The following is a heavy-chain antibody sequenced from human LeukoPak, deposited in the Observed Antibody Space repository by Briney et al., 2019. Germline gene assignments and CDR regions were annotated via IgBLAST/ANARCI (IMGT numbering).Heavy chain of an antibody. D-gene: IGHD6-19*01. CDR1: GYTFASYD. CDR3: ARGRALWSSGSMNC. J-gene: IGHJ4*02. CDR2: MNPNSGNT. Sequence: ASVKVSCKASGYTFASYDINWVRQATGQGLEWMGWMNPNSGNTGYAQKFQGRVTMTRNTSISTAYMELSSLRSEDTAVYYCARGRALWSSGSMNCWGQGTLVTVSS. V-gene: IGHV1-8*01.